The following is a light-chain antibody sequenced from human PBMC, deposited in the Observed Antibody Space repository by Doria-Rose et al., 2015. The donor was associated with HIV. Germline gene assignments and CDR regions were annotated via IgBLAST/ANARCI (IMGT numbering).Light chain of an antibody. CDR2: DAS. CDR3: QQYGTSRGT. V-gene: IGKV3-20*01. J-gene: IGKJ5*01. CDR1: QRVKSSY. Sequence: TQSPGTLSLSPGERATLSCGASQRVKSSYLAWYQQKPGQAPRPLIYDASTRATGIPDRFSGSGSGTDFTLTISRLEPEDVAVYYCQQYGTSRGTFGQGTRLEIK.